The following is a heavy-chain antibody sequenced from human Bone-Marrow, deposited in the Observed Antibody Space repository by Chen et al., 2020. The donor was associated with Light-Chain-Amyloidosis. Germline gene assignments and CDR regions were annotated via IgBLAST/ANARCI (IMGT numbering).Heavy chain of an antibody. Sequence: EVQLVESGGGLVKPGGSLRLSCAASGFTFSSYSMNWVRQAPGKGLEWVSSISSSSSYIYYADSVKGRFTISRDNAKNSLYLQMNSLRAEDTAVYYCARDSSYSSSSYAFDYWGQGTLVTVSS. J-gene: IGHJ4*02. D-gene: IGHD6-13*01. CDR3: ARDSSYSSSSYAFDY. CDR1: GFTFSSYS. CDR2: ISSSSSYI. V-gene: IGHV3-21*01.